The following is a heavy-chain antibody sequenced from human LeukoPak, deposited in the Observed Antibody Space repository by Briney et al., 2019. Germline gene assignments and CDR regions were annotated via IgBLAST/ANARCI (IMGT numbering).Heavy chain of an antibody. Sequence: SETLSLTCTVSGGSISSYYWSWIRQPPGKGLEGIGYVSYSGDTNYNPSLRSRVTMSVDTSKSQFSLKLSFVTAADTAVYFCARGGMSTYYDSGGYFSYWGQGAPVTVSS. CDR1: GGSISSYY. V-gene: IGHV4-59*01. J-gene: IGHJ4*02. CDR3: ARGGMSTYYDSGGYFSY. D-gene: IGHD3-22*01. CDR2: VSYSGDT.